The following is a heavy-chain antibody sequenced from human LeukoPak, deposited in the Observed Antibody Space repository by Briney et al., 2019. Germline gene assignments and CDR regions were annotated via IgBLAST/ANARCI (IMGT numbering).Heavy chain of an antibody. J-gene: IGHJ4*02. Sequence: SVKVSCKASGGTFSSYAISWVRQPPGQGLEWMGGIIPIFGTANYAQKFQGRVTITADESTSTAYMELSSLRSEDTAVYYCAGVGYYYDSSGYYGYWGQGTLVTVSS. CDR2: IIPIFGTA. D-gene: IGHD3-22*01. CDR1: GGTFSSYA. CDR3: AGVGYYYDSSGYYGY. V-gene: IGHV1-69*13.